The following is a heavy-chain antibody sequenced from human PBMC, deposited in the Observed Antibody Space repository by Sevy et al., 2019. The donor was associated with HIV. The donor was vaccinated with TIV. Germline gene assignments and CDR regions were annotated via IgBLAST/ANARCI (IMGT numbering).Heavy chain of an antibody. CDR3: AGENAWGRGYS. CDR1: GGSITSLY. V-gene: IGHV4-59*08. CDR2: IYYNGHI. Sequence: SETLSLTCTVSGGSITSLYWNWIRQPPGKGLEWLANIYYNGHINYNPSLKSRVTLSLDTSKNQCSLRLSSVTAAGTAMYYCAGENAWGRGYSWGQGTLVTVSS. J-gene: IGHJ4*02. D-gene: IGHD1-26*01.